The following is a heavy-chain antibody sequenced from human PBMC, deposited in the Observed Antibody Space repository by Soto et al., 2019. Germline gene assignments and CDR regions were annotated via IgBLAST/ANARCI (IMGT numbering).Heavy chain of an antibody. Sequence: GGSLRLSCAASGFTFDDYTMHWVRQVPGKGLEWVSLVNWDGGSTYYADPVKGRFTISRDNSQNSLYLQMNSLRAEDTAVYYCATLNSFGSDYWGQGTLVTVSS. J-gene: IGHJ4*02. D-gene: IGHD5-18*01. CDR1: GFTFDDYT. CDR2: VNWDGGST. CDR3: ATLNSFGSDY. V-gene: IGHV3-43*01.